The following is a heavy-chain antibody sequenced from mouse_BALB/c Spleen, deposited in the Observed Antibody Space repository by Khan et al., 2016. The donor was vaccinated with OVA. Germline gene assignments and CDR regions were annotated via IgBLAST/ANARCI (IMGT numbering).Heavy chain of an antibody. J-gene: IGHJ3*01. CDR3: ASHLTGSFAY. Sequence: EVELVESGGDLVKPGGSLKLSCAASGFSFSSYSMSWVRQTPDKRLEWVATISSGGDYTYYPDIVKGRFTISRDNAKKTLYLQMSSLKSEDKAMYYCASHLTGSFAYWGQGTLVTVSA. D-gene: IGHD4-1*01. CDR2: ISSGGDYT. CDR1: GFSFSSYS. V-gene: IGHV5-6*01.